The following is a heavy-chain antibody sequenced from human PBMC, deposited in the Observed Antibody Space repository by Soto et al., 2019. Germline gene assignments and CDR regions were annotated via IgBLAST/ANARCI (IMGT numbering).Heavy chain of an antibody. J-gene: IGHJ4*02. CDR3: AKGYDSSWWEGY. D-gene: IGHD6-13*01. CDR2: ISGNGGST. V-gene: IGHV3-23*01. Sequence: EVPVLEAGGGLVQPGGSLRLSCVASGFTFSSHVMTWVRQAPGKGLEGGSSISGNGGSTYYAEYVKGRFTITSDNSRNTLSLQMSSLRAEDTAVYYCAKGYDSSWWEGYWGQGTLVTVSS. CDR1: GFTFSSHV.